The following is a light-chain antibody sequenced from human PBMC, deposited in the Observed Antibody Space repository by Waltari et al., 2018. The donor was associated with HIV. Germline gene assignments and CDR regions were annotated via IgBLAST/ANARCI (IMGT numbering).Light chain of an antibody. CDR3: QQRSNWPLLT. Sequence: EIVLTPSPATLSLSPGDRATLSCRAGQSVSSYLAWYQQKPGQAPRPLIYDASNRATGIPARFSGSGSGTDFTLTISSLEPEDFAVYYCQQRSNWPLLTFGGGTKVEI. CDR2: DAS. J-gene: IGKJ4*01. CDR1: QSVSSY. V-gene: IGKV3-11*01.